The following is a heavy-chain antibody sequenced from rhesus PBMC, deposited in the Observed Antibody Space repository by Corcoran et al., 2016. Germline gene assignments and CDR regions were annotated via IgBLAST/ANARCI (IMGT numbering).Heavy chain of an antibody. CDR1: GYSISSGYD. D-gene: IGHD6-25*01. CDR2: LYGSSGRT. CDR3: ARDGGSWKGYFDY. V-gene: IGHV4-76*01. J-gene: IGHJ4*01. Sequence: QVQLQESGPGVVKPSETLSLTCAVSGYSISSGYDWSWIRQPPGKGLEWIGYLYGSSGRTNHNPSLKERFTISKDTSKNQFALKLSSVTAADTAVEYCARDGGSWKGYFDYWGQGVLVTVSS.